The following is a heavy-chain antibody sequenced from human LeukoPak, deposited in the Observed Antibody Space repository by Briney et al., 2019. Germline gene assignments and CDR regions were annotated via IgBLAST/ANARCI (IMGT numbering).Heavy chain of an antibody. CDR3: ARDPRAGMDV. J-gene: IGHJ6*02. CDR1: GGSFSGYF. CDR2: INHTGST. V-gene: IGHV4-34*01. Sequence: SETLSLTCAVYGGSFSGYFWSWIRQPPRKGLEWIGEINHTGSTGYNPSLKSRVTISVDTSKNQFSLKLSSVTAADTAMYYCARDPRAGMDVWGQGTTVTVS.